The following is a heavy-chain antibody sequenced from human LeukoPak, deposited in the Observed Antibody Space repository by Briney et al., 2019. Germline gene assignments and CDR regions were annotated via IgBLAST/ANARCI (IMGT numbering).Heavy chain of an antibody. CDR1: GFTFSDYC. CDR2: ISSSGSPI. V-gene: IGHV3-11*01. CDR3: ARHQHYGMDV. Sequence: GGSLRLSCAASGFTFSDYCMSWIRQAPGRGLEWVSYISSSGSPISYADSVKGRSTISRDNTKNSLYLQMNSLRAEDTAVYYCARHQHYGMDVWGQGTTVTVSS. J-gene: IGHJ6*02.